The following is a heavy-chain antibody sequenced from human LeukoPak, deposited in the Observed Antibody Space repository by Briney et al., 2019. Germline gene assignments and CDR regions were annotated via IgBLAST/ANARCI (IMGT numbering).Heavy chain of an antibody. V-gene: IGHV3-21*01. D-gene: IGHD5-24*01. Sequence: GGSLRLSCAASGFTFSSYSMNWVRQAPGKGLEWVSSISSSSSYIYYADSVKGRFTISRDNAKNSLYLQMNGLRAEDTAVYYCARVNRRDGYKILSPRTLDYWGQGTLVTVSS. CDR2: ISSSSSYI. CDR3: ARVNRRDGYKILSPRTLDY. J-gene: IGHJ4*02. CDR1: GFTFSSYS.